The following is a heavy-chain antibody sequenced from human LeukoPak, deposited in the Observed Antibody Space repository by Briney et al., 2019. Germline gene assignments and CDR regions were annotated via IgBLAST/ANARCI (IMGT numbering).Heavy chain of an antibody. CDR3: ATDYIHCGGDCYYPY. D-gene: IGHD2-21*02. V-gene: IGHV1-24*01. CDR1: GYTLTELS. Sequence: ASVKVSCKVSGYTLTELSMHWVRQAPGKGLEWMGGFDPEGGETIYAQKFQGRVTMTEDTSTDTAYMELSSLRSEDTAVYYCATDYIHCGGDCYYPYWGQGTLVTVSS. CDR2: FDPEGGET. J-gene: IGHJ4*02.